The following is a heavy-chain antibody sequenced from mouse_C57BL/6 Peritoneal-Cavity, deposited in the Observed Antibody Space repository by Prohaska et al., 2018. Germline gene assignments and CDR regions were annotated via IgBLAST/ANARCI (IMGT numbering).Heavy chain of an antibody. V-gene: IGHV7-3*01. CDR2: IRNKANGYTT. Sequence: EVKLVESGGGLVQPGGSLSLSCAASGFTFTDYYMIWVRQPPGKALEWLCFIRNKANGYTTEYSASVKGRFTISRDNSQSILYLQMNALRAEDSATYYCARDFDYWGQGTTLTVSS. J-gene: IGHJ2*01. CDR1: GFTFTDYY. CDR3: ARDFDY.